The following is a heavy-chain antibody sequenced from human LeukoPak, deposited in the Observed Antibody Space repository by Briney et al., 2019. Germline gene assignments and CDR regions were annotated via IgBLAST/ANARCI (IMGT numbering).Heavy chain of an antibody. D-gene: IGHD3-16*02. CDR1: GFTVSSNY. CDR2: IYNDGGT. V-gene: IGHV3-53*01. Sequence: GGSLRLSCAASGFTVSSNYMSWVRQGPGKGQEWVALIYNDGGTHYTDSVKGRFTISRDTSRNTLFLQMNSLRVEDSAMYYCVKRLTLGDLSIKGAFALWGQGTMVTVAS. CDR3: VKRLTLGDLSIKGAFAL. J-gene: IGHJ3*01.